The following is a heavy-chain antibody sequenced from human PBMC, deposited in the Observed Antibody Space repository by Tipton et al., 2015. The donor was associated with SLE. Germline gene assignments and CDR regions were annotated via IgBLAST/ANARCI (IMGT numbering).Heavy chain of an antibody. CDR2: IYYSGRT. J-gene: IGHJ3*02. CDR3: ARSGEYSSGYPDAFDI. V-gene: IGHV4-38-2*01. D-gene: IGHD3-22*01. Sequence: TLSLTCAVSGYSISSGYYCGWIRQPPGKGLVWSGYIYYSGRTNYNPSLKSRVTISVDTSKNQISLKLSSVTAADTAVYYCARSGEYSSGYPDAFDIWGQGTMVTVSS. CDR1: GYSISSGYY.